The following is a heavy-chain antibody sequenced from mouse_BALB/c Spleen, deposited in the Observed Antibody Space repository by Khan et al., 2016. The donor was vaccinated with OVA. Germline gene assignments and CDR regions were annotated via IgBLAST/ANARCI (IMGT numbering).Heavy chain of an antibody. J-gene: IGHJ2*01. Sequence: EVELVESGPGLVKPSQSLSLTCTVTGYSITSGYAWNWIRQFPGNKLEWMGYISYSGVTSYTPSLKSRISITRDTSKNQFFLQLNSVTTEDTATYYCARGNYYGYYFDFRGQG. D-gene: IGHD1-1*01. CDR2: ISYSGVT. V-gene: IGHV3-2*02. CDR1: GYSITSGYA. CDR3: ARGNYYGYYFDF.